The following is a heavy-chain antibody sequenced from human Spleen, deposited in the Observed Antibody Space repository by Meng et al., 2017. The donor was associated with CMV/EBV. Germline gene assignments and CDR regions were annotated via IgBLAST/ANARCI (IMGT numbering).Heavy chain of an antibody. J-gene: IGHJ4*02. CDR2: IIPFAGLT. V-gene: IGHV1-69*04. CDR3: ARGRVKDYPLTF. CDR1: GYTFINYG. D-gene: IGHD2-15*01. Sequence: SVKVSCKASGYTFINYGINWVRQAPGQGLEWMGRIIPFAGLTNYGQKFQGRVTIIADTSTSTAYMEISSLSSEDTAIYYCARGRVKDYPLTFWGQGTLVTVSS.